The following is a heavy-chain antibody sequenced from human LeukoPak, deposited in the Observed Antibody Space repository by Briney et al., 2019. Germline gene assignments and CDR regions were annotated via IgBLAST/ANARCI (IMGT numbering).Heavy chain of an antibody. J-gene: IGHJ3*02. CDR2: IYHSGST. Sequence: SETLSLTCTVSGYSISSGYYWGWIRQPPGKGLEWIGSIYHSGSTYYNPSLKSRVTISVDTSKNQFSLKLSSVTAADTAVYYCARPYYDFWSGQGNDAFDIWGQGTMVTVSS. CDR3: ARPYYDFWSGQGNDAFDI. V-gene: IGHV4-38-2*02. D-gene: IGHD3-3*01. CDR1: GYSISSGYY.